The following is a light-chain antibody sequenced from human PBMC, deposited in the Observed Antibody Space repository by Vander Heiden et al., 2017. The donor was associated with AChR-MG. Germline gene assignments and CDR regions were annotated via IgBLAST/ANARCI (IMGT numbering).Light chain of an antibody. CDR3: YSTDTNGNRV. V-gene: IGLV3-10*01. Sequence: SYELRQPPSVSVFPGQSAKLTCSGDSLPRKYVSWYQQKSGRAPALVMFEDSKRPSGIPERFSGSSSGTVATLTISGAQLADEADYYCYSTDTNGNRVFGGGTKVTVL. CDR2: EDS. CDR1: SLPRKY. J-gene: IGLJ3*02.